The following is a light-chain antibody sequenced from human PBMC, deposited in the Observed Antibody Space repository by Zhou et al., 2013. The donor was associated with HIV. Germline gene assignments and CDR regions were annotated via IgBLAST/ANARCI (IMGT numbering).Light chain of an antibody. CDR2: GVS. CDR3: MQSLLSWT. J-gene: IGKJ1*01. Sequence: DVVLTQTPLFLSVTPGQSASISCKSSQSLVHSGGKTDLHWYLQKPGQPPRLLIYGVSNRFAGVSERFSGSGSGTDFTLRISRVAAEDVGVYYCMQSLLSWTFG. V-gene: IGKV2D-29*01. CDR1: QSLVHSGGKTD.